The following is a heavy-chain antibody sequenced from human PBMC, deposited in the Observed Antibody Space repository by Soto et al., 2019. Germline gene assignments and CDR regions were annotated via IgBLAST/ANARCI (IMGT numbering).Heavy chain of an antibody. D-gene: IGHD2-2*02. CDR1: GGTIGSYY. V-gene: IGHV4-59*01. J-gene: IGHJ4*02. Sequence: QVQLQESGPGLVKPSETLSLTCTVSGGTIGSYYWSWIRQPPGKGLEWIGYIYFTGSTNYNPSLKSRVTISVDTSKNQFSLKLSSVTAADTAVYYCARGSCSSASCYTGDYWGQGTLVTVSS. CDR3: ARGSCSSASCYTGDY. CDR2: IYFTGST.